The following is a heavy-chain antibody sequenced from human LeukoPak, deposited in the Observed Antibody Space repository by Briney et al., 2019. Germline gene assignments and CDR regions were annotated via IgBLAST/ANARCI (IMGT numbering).Heavy chain of an antibody. V-gene: IGHV1-2*02. Sequence: ASVKLSCKASGYTFSGYYVHWVRQAPGHGLEWMGWINPNTGGTTYAQKFQGRVTMTRDTSISTAYMELSRLRSDDTAVYYCARDYHDSSGHTYYFDNWGQGTLVTVSS. CDR3: ARDYHDSSGHTYYFDN. D-gene: IGHD3-22*01. J-gene: IGHJ4*02. CDR1: GYTFSGYY. CDR2: INPNTGGT.